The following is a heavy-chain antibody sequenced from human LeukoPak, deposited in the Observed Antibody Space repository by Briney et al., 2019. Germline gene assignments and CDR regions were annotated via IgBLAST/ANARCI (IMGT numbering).Heavy chain of an antibody. Sequence: GGSLRLSCAASGFTFSSYSMNWVRQAPGKGLEWVSSISSSSSYIYYADSVKGRFTISRDNAKNSLYLQMNSLRAEDTAVYYCARDYYDSSGYYYGAYWGQGTLVTVSS. V-gene: IGHV3-21*01. CDR3: ARDYYDSSGYYYGAY. CDR2: ISSSSSYI. CDR1: GFTFSSYS. D-gene: IGHD3-22*01. J-gene: IGHJ4*02.